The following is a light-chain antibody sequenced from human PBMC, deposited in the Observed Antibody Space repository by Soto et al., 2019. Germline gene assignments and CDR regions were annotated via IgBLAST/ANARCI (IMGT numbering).Light chain of an antibody. CDR3: QQRSNWPIT. CDR1: QSVSSSY. CDR2: DAS. Sequence: EIVFAHSPSTLSFSPVERATLSCRASQSVSSSYLAWYQQKPGQAPRLLIYDASNRATGIPARFSGSGSGTDFTLTISSLEPEDFVVYYCQQRSNWPITFGQGTRLEIK. J-gene: IGKJ5*01. V-gene: IGKV3D-20*02.